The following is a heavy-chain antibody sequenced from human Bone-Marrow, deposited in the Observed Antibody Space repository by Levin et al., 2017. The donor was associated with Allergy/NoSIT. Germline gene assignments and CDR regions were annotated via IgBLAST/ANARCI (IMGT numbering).Heavy chain of an antibody. CDR3: ARIDEGPPQPLAQEAALYFDY. V-gene: IGHV2-26*01. Sequence: SGPTLVKPTETLTLTCTVSGFSLSNARMGVSWIRQPPGKALEWLAHIFSNDEKSYSTSLKSRLTISKDTSKSQVVLTMTNMDPVDTATYYCARIDEGPPQPLAQEAALYFDYWGQGTLVTVSS. J-gene: IGHJ4*02. D-gene: IGHD6-25*01. CDR1: GFSLSNARMG. CDR2: IFSNDEK.